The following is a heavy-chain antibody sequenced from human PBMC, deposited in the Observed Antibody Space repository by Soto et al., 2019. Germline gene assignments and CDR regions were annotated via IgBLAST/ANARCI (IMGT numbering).Heavy chain of an antibody. D-gene: IGHD5-12*01. Sequence: SETLSLTCTVSGGSISSYYWSWIRQPPGKGLEWIGYIYYSGSTNYNPSLKSRVTISVDTSKNQFSLKLSSVTAADTAVYYCARYGVGDSGYDFSLLDYYYYYYMDVWGKGTTVTVSS. CDR2: IYYSGST. CDR3: ARYGVGDSGYDFSLLDYYYYYYMDV. V-gene: IGHV4-59*08. CDR1: GGSISSYY. J-gene: IGHJ6*03.